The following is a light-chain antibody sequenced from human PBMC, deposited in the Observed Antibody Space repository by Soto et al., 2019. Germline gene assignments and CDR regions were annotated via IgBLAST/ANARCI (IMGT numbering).Light chain of an antibody. V-gene: IGKV4-1*01. CDR3: RQYYSTPPT. J-gene: IGKJ2*01. CDR2: WAS. Sequence: DIVMTQSPDFLAVSLGERATINCKSSQSVLYSSNNKNYLAWYQQKPGQPPKLLIYWASTRESGVPDRFSGSGSGTDFTLTISSLQAEDVAVYYCRQYYSTPPTFGQGTKLEIK. CDR1: QSVLYSSNNKNY.